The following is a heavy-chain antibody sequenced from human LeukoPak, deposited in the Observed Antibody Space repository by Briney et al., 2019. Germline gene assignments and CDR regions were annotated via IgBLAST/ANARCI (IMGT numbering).Heavy chain of an antibody. CDR2: IGTTGDT. J-gene: IGHJ6*02. V-gene: IGHV3-13*01. CDR3: ARASEGLDV. CDR1: GFTFSSHD. Sequence: GGSLRLSCAASGFTFSSHDMPWVRQATGKGLEWVSVIGTTGDTYYSGSVKGRFTISRENAKNSLYLQMNSLRAGDTAVYYCARASEGLDVWGQGTTVTVSS.